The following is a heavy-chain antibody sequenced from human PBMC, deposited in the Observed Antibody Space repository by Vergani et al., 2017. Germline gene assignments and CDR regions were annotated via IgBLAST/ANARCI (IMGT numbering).Heavy chain of an antibody. Sequence: QVQLVQSGAEVKKPGSSVKVSCKASGGTFSSYAISWVRPAPGQGLEWMGGIIPIFGTANDAQKFQGRVTITADESTSTAYMELSSLRSEDTAVYYCARVGAGRDGYNTAFDIWGQGTMVTVSS. CDR2: IIPIFGTA. V-gene: IGHV1-69*01. CDR1: GGTFSSYA. CDR3: ARVGAGRDGYNTAFDI. J-gene: IGHJ3*02. D-gene: IGHD5-24*01.